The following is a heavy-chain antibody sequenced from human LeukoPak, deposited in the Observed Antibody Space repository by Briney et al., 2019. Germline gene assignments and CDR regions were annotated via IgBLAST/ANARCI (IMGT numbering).Heavy chain of an antibody. J-gene: IGHJ4*02. V-gene: IGHV4-39*01. CDR2: IYHSGGT. CDR3: ASLIAAGYFDH. CDR1: TGSISSSSYS. Sequence: PSETLSLTCIVSTGSISSSSYSWGWIRQPPGKGLEWIGVIYHSGGTYYNPSLKSRLTMSVDTSKNQFSLKLSSVTATDTAVYYCASLIAAGYFDHWGQGTLVTVSS. D-gene: IGHD6-13*01.